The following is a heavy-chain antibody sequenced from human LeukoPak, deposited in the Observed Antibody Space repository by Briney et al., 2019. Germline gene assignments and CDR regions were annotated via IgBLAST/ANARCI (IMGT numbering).Heavy chain of an antibody. CDR1: GINFNIYA. V-gene: IGHV3-23*01. J-gene: IGHJ5*02. CDR3: KTTSGNCRSWFDP. Sequence: GGSLRLSCAVSGINFNIYAMSWVRQAPGKGLEWVSGITANGGATYYADSVKGRFTICRDNSKNTLFLQLNSLRAEDTALYYCKTTSGNCRSWFDPWGQGTLVTVSS. CDR2: ITANGGAT. D-gene: IGHD1-26*01.